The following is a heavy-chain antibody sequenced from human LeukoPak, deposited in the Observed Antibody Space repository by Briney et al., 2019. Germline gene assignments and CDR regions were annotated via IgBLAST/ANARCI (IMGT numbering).Heavy chain of an antibody. D-gene: IGHD4-23*01. CDR1: GYTFTSYG. CDR2: IIPLFGTA. V-gene: IGHV1-69*13. Sequence: SVKVSCKASGYTFTSYGISWVRQAPGQGLEWMGGIIPLFGTAHSAQKFQGRVTITADESTSTAYMELSSLRSEDTAVYYCARGWLSETTVLTPYNYWGQGTLVTVSS. J-gene: IGHJ4*02. CDR3: ARGWLSETTVLTPYNY.